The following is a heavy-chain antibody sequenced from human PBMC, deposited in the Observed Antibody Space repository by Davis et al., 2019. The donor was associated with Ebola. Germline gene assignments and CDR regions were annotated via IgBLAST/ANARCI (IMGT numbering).Heavy chain of an antibody. CDR3: ARRGGYCISTSCYASRWFDP. V-gene: IGHV5-51*01. J-gene: IGHJ5*02. CDR1: GYTFSTYW. Sequence: GESLKISCKASGYTFSTYWIAWVRQRPGKGLECMGIIYPGDSNTNYSPSFQGQVTISADKSISTAYLQWSSLKASDTAMYYCARRGGYCISTSCYASRWFDPWGQGTLVTVSS. CDR2: IYPGDSNT. D-gene: IGHD2-2*03.